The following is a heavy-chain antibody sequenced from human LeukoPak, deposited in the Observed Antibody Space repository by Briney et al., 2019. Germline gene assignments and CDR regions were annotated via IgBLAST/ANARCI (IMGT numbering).Heavy chain of an antibody. J-gene: IGHJ3*02. V-gene: IGHV1-69*06. D-gene: IGHD3-10*01. CDR3: AKTRVGIRGVYPTGAFDI. CDR2: IIPIFGTA. CDR1: GGTFSSYG. Sequence: SVKVSCKASGGTFSSYGISWVRQAPGQGLEWMGGIIPIFGTANYAQKFQGRVTITADKSTSTAYMELSSLRSDDTAVYYCAKTRVGIRGVYPTGAFDIWGQGTMVTVSS.